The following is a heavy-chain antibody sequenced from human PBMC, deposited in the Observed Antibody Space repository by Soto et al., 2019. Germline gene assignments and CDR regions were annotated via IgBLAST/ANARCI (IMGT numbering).Heavy chain of an antibody. V-gene: IGHV4-39*01. D-gene: IGHD3-10*01. J-gene: IGHJ4*02. CDR3: ASATPLWFGEFY. Sequence: QLQLQESGPGLVKPSETLSLTCTVSGGSISSSSYYWGWIRQPPGKGLEWIGSIYYSGSTYYNPSLKSRVTISVDTSKNQFSLKLSSVTAADTAVYYCASATPLWFGEFYWGQGTLVTVSS. CDR2: IYYSGST. CDR1: GGSISSSSYY.